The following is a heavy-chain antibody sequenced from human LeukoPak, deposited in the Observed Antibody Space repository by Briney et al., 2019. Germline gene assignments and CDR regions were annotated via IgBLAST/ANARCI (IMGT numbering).Heavy chain of an antibody. CDR2: ISGSGGST. CDR3: ARGGRYCSTTSCYWAF. Sequence: PGGSLRLSCAASGFAFSNYAMSWVRQAPGKGLEWVSVISGSGGSTYYADSVKGRFTISRDSSKNTLYLQMNSLRAEDTAVYYCARGGRYCSTTSCYWAFWGRGTLVTVSS. J-gene: IGHJ4*02. D-gene: IGHD2-2*01. CDR1: GFAFSNYA. V-gene: IGHV3-23*01.